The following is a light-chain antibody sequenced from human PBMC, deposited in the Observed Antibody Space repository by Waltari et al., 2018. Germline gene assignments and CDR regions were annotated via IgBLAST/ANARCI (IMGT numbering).Light chain of an antibody. V-gene: IGKV3-11*01. CDR2: DAS. CDR1: QSVSSY. J-gene: IGKJ4*01. Sequence: ILLTQSPATLSLYPGERATLYCRASQSVSSYLAWYQQKPGQAPRLLIYDASNRATGIPARFSGSGSGTDFTLTISSLEPEDFAVYYCQQRSNWPPALTFGGGTKVEIK. CDR3: QQRSNWPPALT.